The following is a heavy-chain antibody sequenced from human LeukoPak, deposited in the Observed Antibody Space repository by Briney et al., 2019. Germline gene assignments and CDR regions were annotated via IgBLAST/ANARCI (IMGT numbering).Heavy chain of an antibody. J-gene: IGHJ6*02. D-gene: IGHD5-18*01. CDR3: ARANGWGYSYGPLYYYGMDV. V-gene: IGHV2-70*20. Sequence: SGPTLVNPTQTLTLTCTFSGFSLSTSGMSVTWVRQPPGKGLEWLAYIASNDEKYYNTSLETRLTISKDTSKNQVVLTMTNMDPVDTATYYCARANGWGYSYGPLYYYGMDVWGQGTTVTVSS. CDR2: IASNDEK. CDR1: GFSLSTSGMS.